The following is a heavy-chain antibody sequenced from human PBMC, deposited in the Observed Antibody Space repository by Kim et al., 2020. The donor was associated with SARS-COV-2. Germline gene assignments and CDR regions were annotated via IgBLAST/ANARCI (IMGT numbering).Heavy chain of an antibody. CDR2: IIPILGIA. CDR1: GGTFSSYA. Sequence: SVKVSCKASGGTFSSYAISWVRQAPGQGLEWMGRIIPILGIANYAQKFQGRVTITADKSTSTAYMEPSSLRSEDTAVYYCARDWGDYSNYPDYWGQGTLVTVSS. CDR3: ARDWGDYSNYPDY. D-gene: IGHD4-4*01. V-gene: IGHV1-69*04. J-gene: IGHJ4*02.